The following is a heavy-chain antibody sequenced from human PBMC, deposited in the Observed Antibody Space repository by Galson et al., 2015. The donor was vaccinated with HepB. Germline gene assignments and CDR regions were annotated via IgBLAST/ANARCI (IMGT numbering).Heavy chain of an antibody. Sequence: SLRLSCAASGFTFSSHAMSWVRQAPGKGLEWVSAISGSGGSTYYADSVKGRFTISRDNSKNTLYLQMNSLRAEDTAVYYCAKDPSIAVAGNDVGVDYWGQGTLVTVSS. CDR1: GFTFSSHA. D-gene: IGHD6-19*01. J-gene: IGHJ4*02. V-gene: IGHV3-23*01. CDR3: AKDPSIAVAGNDVGVDY. CDR2: ISGSGGST.